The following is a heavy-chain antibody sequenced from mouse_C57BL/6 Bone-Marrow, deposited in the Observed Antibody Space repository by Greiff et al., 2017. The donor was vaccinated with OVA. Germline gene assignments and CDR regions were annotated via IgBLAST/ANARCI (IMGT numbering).Heavy chain of an antibody. D-gene: IGHD2-4*01. CDR2: ISNGGGST. CDR1: GFTFSDYY. J-gene: IGHJ1*03. Sequence: EVQLVESGGGLVQPGGSLKLSCAASGFTFSDYYMYWVRQTPEKRLEWVAYISNGGGSTYYPATVKGRFTLSRYNAKNTLYLQMSRLQSEDTAMYYCARRKDYLWYFDVWGTGTTVTVSS. CDR3: ARRKDYLWYFDV. V-gene: IGHV5-12*01.